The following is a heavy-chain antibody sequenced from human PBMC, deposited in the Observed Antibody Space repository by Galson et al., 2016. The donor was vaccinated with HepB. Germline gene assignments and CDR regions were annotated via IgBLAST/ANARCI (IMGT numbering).Heavy chain of an antibody. CDR3: AGLEQKMDLYFQH. CDR2: ISDDGSVK. CDR1: GFAFSRYG. D-gene: IGHD6-13*01. J-gene: IGHJ1*01. V-gene: IGHV3-30*03. Sequence: SLRLSCAASGFAFSRYGLHWVRQAPGRGLEWVAVISDDGSVKFYLDSVKGRFTISRDNSKNTLYLQMDSLRTEDTAVYYCAGLEQKMDLYFQHWGQGTLVTVSS.